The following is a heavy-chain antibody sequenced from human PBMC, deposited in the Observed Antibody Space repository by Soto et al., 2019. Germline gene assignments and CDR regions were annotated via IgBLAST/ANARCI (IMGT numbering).Heavy chain of an antibody. CDR2: ISGSGGST. Sequence: EVQLLESGGGLVQPGGSLRLSCAASGFTFSSYAMSWVRQAPGKGLEWVSAISGSGGSTIYADSVKGRFTISRDNSKNTRYLQMNSLRAEDTALYYCAKCLWFGELSPFDSWGQGALVTVSS. V-gene: IGHV3-23*01. J-gene: IGHJ4*02. D-gene: IGHD3-10*01. CDR1: GFTFSSYA. CDR3: AKCLWFGELSPFDS.